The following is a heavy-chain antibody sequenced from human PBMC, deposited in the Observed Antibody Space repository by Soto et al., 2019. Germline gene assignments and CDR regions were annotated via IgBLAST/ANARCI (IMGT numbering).Heavy chain of an antibody. CDR3: VTTPQFQWELLAYYFDY. V-gene: IGHV1-24*01. CDR1: GYTFTSYG. J-gene: IGHJ4*02. CDR2: FDPEDGET. Sequence: APVKVSCKASGYTFTSYGISWVRQAPGKGLEWMGGFDPEDGETIYAQKFQGRVTMTEDTSTDTAYMELSSLRSEDTAVYYCVTTPQFQWELLAYYFDYCGEGTLVTVSS. D-gene: IGHD1-26*01.